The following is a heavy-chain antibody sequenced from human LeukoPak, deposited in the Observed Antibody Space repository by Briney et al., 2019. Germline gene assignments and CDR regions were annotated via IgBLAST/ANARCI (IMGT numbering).Heavy chain of an antibody. D-gene: IGHD6-13*01. J-gene: IGHJ4*02. CDR2: ISAYNGNT. V-gene: IGHV1-18*01. Sequence: ASVKVSCKASGYTFTSYGISWVRQAPGQGLEWMGWISAYNGNTDYAQKLQGRVTMTTDTSTSTAYMELRSLRSEDTAVYYCAREKMYSSWQLYYFDYWGQGTLVTVSS. CDR3: AREKMYSSWQLYYFDY. CDR1: GYTFTSYG.